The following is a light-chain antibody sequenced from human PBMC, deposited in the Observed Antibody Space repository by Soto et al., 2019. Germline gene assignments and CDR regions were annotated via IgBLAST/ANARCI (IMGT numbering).Light chain of an antibody. CDR3: QQYGSSPRT. V-gene: IGKV3-20*01. CDR2: GAS. CDR1: QSVSSSY. Sequence: EIVLTQSPGTLSLSPGERATLSCRASQSVSSSYLAWYRQKPGQAPRPLIYGASSRATGIPERFSGSGSGTEFTFTISRLEPEDFAGYFCQQYGSSPRTFGQGTKVEIK. J-gene: IGKJ1*01.